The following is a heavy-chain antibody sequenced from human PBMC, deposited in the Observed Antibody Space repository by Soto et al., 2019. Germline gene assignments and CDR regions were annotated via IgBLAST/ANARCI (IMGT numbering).Heavy chain of an antibody. D-gene: IGHD3-22*01. V-gene: IGHV1-69*06. Sequence: SVKVSCKVSGGTFSSYAISWVRQAPGQGLEWMGGIIPIFGTANYAQKFQGRVTITADKSTSTAYMELSSLRSEDTAVYYCAKTPYDSSGYYYDRWGQGTLVTVSS. CDR1: GGTFSSYA. CDR2: IIPIFGTA. J-gene: IGHJ4*02. CDR3: AKTPYDSSGYYYDR.